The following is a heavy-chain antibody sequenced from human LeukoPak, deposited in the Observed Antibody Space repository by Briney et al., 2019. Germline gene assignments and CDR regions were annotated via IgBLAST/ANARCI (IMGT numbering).Heavy chain of an antibody. Sequence: SESLSLTCTVSGYSISSGYYWCWIRQPPGGGLELIWSIFHSGSTYYNPSVKSRVTISVDTPNNQFFLRLNSVGAAEAAVYYCARRRDGYNQLDYWGQGTLVTVSS. CDR3: ARRRDGYNQLDY. D-gene: IGHD5-24*01. CDR1: GYSISSGYY. CDR2: IFHSGST. J-gene: IGHJ4*02. V-gene: IGHV4-38-2*02.